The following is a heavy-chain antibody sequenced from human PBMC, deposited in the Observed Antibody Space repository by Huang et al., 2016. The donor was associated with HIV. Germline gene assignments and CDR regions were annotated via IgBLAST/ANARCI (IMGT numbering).Heavy chain of an antibody. CDR2: ISYDGNKK. V-gene: IGHV3-30*18. CDR3: GKDWTGSSGWFTLHYYYYGMDV. Sequence: QVQLVESGGGVVQPGRSLRLSCAASGFSFSNYGIPWVRQAPGKGMEWVAVISYDGNKKYYADSVEGRFTISRDNSNNTLFLQMNSLRAEDTAVYYCGKDWTGSSGWFTLHYYYYGMDVWGQGTTVTVSS. CDR1: GFSFSNYG. J-gene: IGHJ6*02. D-gene: IGHD6-19*01.